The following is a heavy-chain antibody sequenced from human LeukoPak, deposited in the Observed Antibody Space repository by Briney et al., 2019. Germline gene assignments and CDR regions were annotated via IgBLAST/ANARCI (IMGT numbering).Heavy chain of an antibody. D-gene: IGHD1-14*01. V-gene: IGHV1-69*05. Sequence: GAAVHVSCMSSGGTLSKYAIRWVRPAAGQGREGVGWIFPIYGTANYAQKYEGRVTITTDDSTSTAYMELSSLRSEDTAAYYCAREGIGNPGAFDIWGQGTMVTVSS. CDR3: AREGIGNPGAFDI. CDR1: GGTLSKYA. J-gene: IGHJ3*02. CDR2: IFPIYGTA.